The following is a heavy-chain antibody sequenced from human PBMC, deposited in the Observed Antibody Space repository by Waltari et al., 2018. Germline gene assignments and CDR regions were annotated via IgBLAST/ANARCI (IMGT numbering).Heavy chain of an antibody. J-gene: IGHJ2*01. D-gene: IGHD6-19*01. CDR1: GGSISRSNW. CDR3: ARDVRIAVAGTQWYFDL. V-gene: IGHV4-4*02. CDR2: IYHSGST. Sequence: QVQLQESGPGLVKPSGTLSLTCAVSGGSISRSNWWRWVRQPPGKGLEWIGEIYHSGSTNYNPSLKSRVTISVDKSKNQFSLKLSSVTAADTAVYYCARDVRIAVAGTQWYFDLWGRGTLVTVSS.